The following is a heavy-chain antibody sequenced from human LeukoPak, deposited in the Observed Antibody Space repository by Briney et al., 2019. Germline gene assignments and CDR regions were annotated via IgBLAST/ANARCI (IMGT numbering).Heavy chain of an antibody. CDR1: GLSISNDW. CDR3: TLIQGWGSGSYYRDF. J-gene: IGHJ4*02. CDR2: VKSKSAGETT. V-gene: IGHV3-15*01. Sequence: GGSLRLSCAASGLSISNDWMSWVRQAPGKGLERVARVKSKSAGETTDYAAPVKGRFTISRDDSKNTLYLQMNSLKTEDTAVYYCTLIQGWGSGSYYRDFWGQGTLVTVSS. D-gene: IGHD3-10*01.